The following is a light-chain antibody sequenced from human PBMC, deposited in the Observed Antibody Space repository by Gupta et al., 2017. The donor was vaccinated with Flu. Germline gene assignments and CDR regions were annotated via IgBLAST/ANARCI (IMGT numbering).Light chain of an antibody. J-gene: IGLJ2*01. Sequence: SVTISSTGTSSDVGGYNYVSWYQQHPGKALKLMMYEVSKRPAGVPDRFSGSKSGNTASLTVSGLQGDEEADYYCSPHAGSNNLLFGGGTKVTVL. CDR2: EVS. CDR3: SPHAGSNNLL. CDR1: SSDVGGYNY. V-gene: IGLV2-8*01.